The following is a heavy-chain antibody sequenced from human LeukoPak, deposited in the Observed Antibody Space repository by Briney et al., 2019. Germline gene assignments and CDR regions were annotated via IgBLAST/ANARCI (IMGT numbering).Heavy chain of an antibody. CDR2: ISAYNGNT. CDR3: ARPLLPYCTNGVCYEAGRLWFDP. CDR1: GYTFTSYG. V-gene: IGHV1-18*01. D-gene: IGHD2-8*01. Sequence: GASVKVSCKASGYTFTSYGISWVRQAPGQGLEWMGWISAYNGNTNYAQKFQGRVSMTRDTSISTAYMELSRLRSDDTAVYYCARPLLPYCTNGVCYEAGRLWFDPWGQGTLVTVSS. J-gene: IGHJ5*02.